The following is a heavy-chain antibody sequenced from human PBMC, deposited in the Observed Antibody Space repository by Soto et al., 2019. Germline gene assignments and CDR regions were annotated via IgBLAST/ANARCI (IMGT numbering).Heavy chain of an antibody. Sequence: PSETLSLTCVVSEYSIRSGYFWGWIRQPPGKGLEWIGSIYHSDTAYYHPSLKSRVTISVDMSNNQVSLKLSSVSAADTAVYYCARAPGYYYNNRGLNAFDVWGPGTRVTVSS. J-gene: IGHJ3*01. V-gene: IGHV4-38-2*01. CDR3: ARAPGYYYNNRGLNAFDV. CDR1: EYSIRSGYF. D-gene: IGHD3-22*01. CDR2: IYHSDTA.